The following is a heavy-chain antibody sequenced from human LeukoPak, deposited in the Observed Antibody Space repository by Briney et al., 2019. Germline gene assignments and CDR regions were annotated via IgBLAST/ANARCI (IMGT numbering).Heavy chain of an antibody. CDR2: IIPIFGTA. CDR3: ARGPKGIVVVPAAIKVPYYYYMDV. J-gene: IGHJ6*03. Sequence: ASVKVSCKASGGTFSSYAISWVRQAPGQGLEWMGGIIPIFGTANYAQKFQGRVTITADESTGTAYMELSSLRSEDTAVYYCARGPKGIVVVPAAIKVPYYYYMDVWGKGTTVTVSS. CDR1: GGTFSSYA. V-gene: IGHV1-69*01. D-gene: IGHD2-2*01.